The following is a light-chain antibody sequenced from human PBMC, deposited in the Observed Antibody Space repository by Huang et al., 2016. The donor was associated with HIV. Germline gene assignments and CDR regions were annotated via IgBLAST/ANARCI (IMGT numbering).Light chain of an antibody. CDR2: GAS. CDR3: QQYNNWPPWT. V-gene: IGKV3-15*01. Sequence: EIVMTPSPATLSVSPGERATLPCRASQDVSSNLAGYQQNPGKAPRLLIYGASTRATGLPARCSGSGSGTEFTLTISSLQSEDFAVYYCQQYNNWPPWTFGQGTKVEIK. J-gene: IGKJ1*01. CDR1: QDVSSN.